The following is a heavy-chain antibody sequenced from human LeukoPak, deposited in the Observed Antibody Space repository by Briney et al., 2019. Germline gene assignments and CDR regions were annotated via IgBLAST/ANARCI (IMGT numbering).Heavy chain of an antibody. V-gene: IGHV3-21*06. CDR2: IFRRNSYI. J-gene: IGHJ4*02. D-gene: IGHD6-13*01. CDR1: GFTFSDYS. CDR3: ARVSRVAYSSSWYLDY. Sequence: TGGSLRPSCAASGFTFSDYSMNWVRQAPGKGLEWVSSIFRRNSYIYYSDSVKGRFTISRDDARNSLYLQMNSLRADDTAMYYCARVSRVAYSSSWYLDYWGQGTLVTVSS.